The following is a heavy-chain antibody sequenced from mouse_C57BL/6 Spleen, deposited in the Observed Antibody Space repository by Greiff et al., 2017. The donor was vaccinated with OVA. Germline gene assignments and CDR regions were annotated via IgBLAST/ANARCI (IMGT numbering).Heavy chain of an antibody. V-gene: IGHV1-82*01. Sequence: QVQLQQSGPELVKPGASVKISCKASGYAFSSSWMNWVKQRPGKGLEWIGRIYPGDGDTNYNGKLKGKATLTANKTSSTAYMQLSSLTSEDSAVYFCADGYYFDYWGQGTTLTVSS. CDR1: GYAFSSSW. CDR3: ADGYYFDY. D-gene: IGHD2-3*01. J-gene: IGHJ2*01. CDR2: IYPGDGDT.